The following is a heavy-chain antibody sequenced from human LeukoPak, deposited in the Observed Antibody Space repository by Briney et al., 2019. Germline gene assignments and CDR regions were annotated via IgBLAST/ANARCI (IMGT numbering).Heavy chain of an antibody. CDR2: ISYDGSNK. Sequence: GGSLRLSCAASGLSLNNYAIHWVPQAPGKGLEWVTAISYDGSNKHYADSVRGRFTISRDNSKNTLYLQMNSLRSDDTAVYYCAQGGSEIYYFYHGMDVWGRGTTVTVSS. J-gene: IGHJ6*02. CDR3: AQGGSEIYYFYHGMDV. V-gene: IGHV3-30*03. D-gene: IGHD3-10*01. CDR1: GLSLNNYA.